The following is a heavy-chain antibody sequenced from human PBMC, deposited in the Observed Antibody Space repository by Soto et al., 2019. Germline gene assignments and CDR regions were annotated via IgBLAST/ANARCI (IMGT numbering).Heavy chain of an antibody. CDR2: INHSGST. D-gene: IGHD6-13*01. J-gene: IGHJ5*02. CDR3: ARDGHSSSWYVVGPWFDP. V-gene: IGHV4-34*01. CDR1: GGSFSGYY. Sequence: QVQLQQWGAGLLKPSETLSLTCAVYGGSFSGYYWSWIRQPPGKGLEWIGEINHSGSTNYNPSLKSRVTISVDTSKNQFSLKLSSVTAADTAVYYCARDGHSSSWYVVGPWFDPWGQGTLVTVSS.